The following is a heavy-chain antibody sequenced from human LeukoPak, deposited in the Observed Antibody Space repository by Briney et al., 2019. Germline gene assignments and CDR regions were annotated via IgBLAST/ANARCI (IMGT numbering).Heavy chain of an antibody. V-gene: IGHV7-4-1*02. Sequence: ASVKVSCKASGYTFTSYDINWVRQATGQGLEWMGWINTNTGDPTYAQGFTGRFVFSLDTSVNTAYLQISSLKAEDTAVYYCARDQDRGYDFSFDYWGQGSLVTVSS. CDR1: GYTFTSYD. CDR3: ARDQDRGYDFSFDY. CDR2: INTNTGDP. D-gene: IGHD5-12*01. J-gene: IGHJ4*02.